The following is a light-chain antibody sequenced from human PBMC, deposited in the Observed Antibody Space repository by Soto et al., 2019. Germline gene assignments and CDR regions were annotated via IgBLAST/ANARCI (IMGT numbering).Light chain of an antibody. J-gene: IGKJ1*01. CDR1: QGSSTY. CDR2: AAS. V-gene: IGKV1-27*01. Sequence: DIQMTQSPSSLSASVGDRVTITCRASQGSSTYLVWYQQKPGTVPKLLIFAASTLQSGVPSRFSGSGSGTDFTLTISSLQPEDVATYYCQNYNGAPWKFGQGTKVEIK. CDR3: QNYNGAPWK.